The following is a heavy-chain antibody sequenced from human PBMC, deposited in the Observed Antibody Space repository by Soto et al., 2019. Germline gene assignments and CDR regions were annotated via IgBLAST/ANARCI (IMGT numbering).Heavy chain of an antibody. CDR2: IIPMFDTT. CDR3: ARMVYSGYVYFDY. D-gene: IGHD5-12*01. J-gene: IGHJ4*02. CDR1: GDTFSSYA. Sequence: SVKVSCKASGDTFSSYAISWVRQAPGQGLEWMGGIIPMFDTTNYAQKLQVRVTITADKSTSTAYMEMTSLRSEDTAVYYCARMVYSGYVYFDYWGQGTLVTVSS. V-gene: IGHV1-69*06.